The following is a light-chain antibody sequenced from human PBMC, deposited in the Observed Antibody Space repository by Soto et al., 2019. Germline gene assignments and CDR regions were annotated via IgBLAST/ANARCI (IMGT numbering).Light chain of an antibody. V-gene: IGLV3-21*04. CDR3: QVWDSSSDHPVV. Sequence: SSELTQPPSVSVAPGKTARITCGGNNIGSKSVHWYQQKQGQAPVLVIYYDSDRPSGIPERFSGSNSGNTATLTISRVEAGDEADYYCQVWDSSSDHPVVFGGGTKVTVL. J-gene: IGLJ2*01. CDR1: NIGSKS. CDR2: YDS.